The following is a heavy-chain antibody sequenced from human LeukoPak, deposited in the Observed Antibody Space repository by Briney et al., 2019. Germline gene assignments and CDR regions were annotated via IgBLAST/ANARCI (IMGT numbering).Heavy chain of an antibody. CDR2: ISYDGSNK. Sequence: GGSLRLSCAASGFTFSNYGMHWVRQAPGKGLEWVAVISYDGSNKYYADSVKGRFTISRDNSKNTLYLQMNSLRAEDTAVYYCAKDEGPYCSGGSCIHLDYWGQGTLVTVSS. V-gene: IGHV3-30*18. CDR1: GFTFSNYG. CDR3: AKDEGPYCSGGSCIHLDY. D-gene: IGHD2-15*01. J-gene: IGHJ4*02.